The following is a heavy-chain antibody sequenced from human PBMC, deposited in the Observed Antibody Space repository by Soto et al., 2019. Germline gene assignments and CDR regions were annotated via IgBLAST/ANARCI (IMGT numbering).Heavy chain of an antibody. V-gene: IGHV3-23*01. J-gene: IGHJ4*02. CDR2: ITTGGDIT. Sequence: GGSLRLSCAASGLTFSNFAMVWVRQAPGKGLEWVSTITTGGDITYYADSVKGRFTISRDNSKNTLYLHINSLRPEDTAVYYCARDCCSSISPFDYWGQGTLVTVSS. CDR1: GLTFSNFA. CDR3: ARDCCSSISPFDY. D-gene: IGHD2-2*01.